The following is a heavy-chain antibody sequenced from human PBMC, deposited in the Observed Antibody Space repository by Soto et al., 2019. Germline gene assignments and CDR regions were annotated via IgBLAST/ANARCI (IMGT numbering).Heavy chain of an antibody. V-gene: IGHV3-23*01. CDR3: AKASSTISPDY. D-gene: IGHD5-12*01. CDR1: GFTFTDYA. Sequence: GGSLRLSCAASGFTFTDYAMTWVRQAPGKGLEWVSSISGSASSTFYAGSVKGRFTISRDNSRNTVSLQMSSLRAEDTAVYYCAKASSTISPDYWGQGTLVTVSS. CDR2: ISGSASST. J-gene: IGHJ4*02.